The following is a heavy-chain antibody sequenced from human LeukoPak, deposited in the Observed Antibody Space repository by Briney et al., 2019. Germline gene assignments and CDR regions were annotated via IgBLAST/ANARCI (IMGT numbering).Heavy chain of an antibody. D-gene: IGHD2-15*01. CDR1: XFTFSSYG. J-gene: IGHJ4*02. V-gene: IGHV3-30*19. Sequence: SLRLXWAASXFTFSSYGMDWVRQDPGKGMEWEAVISFYRCHKFSAVSVKLRFTISSDYSKNTLYLQMNSLRAEDTAVYYCARSERYCSGGSCTYYFDYWGQGTLVTVSS. CDR3: ARSERYCSGGSCTYYFDY. CDR2: ISFYRCHK.